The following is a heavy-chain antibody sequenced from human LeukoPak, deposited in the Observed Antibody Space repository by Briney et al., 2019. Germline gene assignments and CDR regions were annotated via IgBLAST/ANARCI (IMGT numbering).Heavy chain of an antibody. CDR2: VSAYDGST. CDR3: ARGGRDGMDV. Sequence: ASVKVSCKASGYSFTSYGITWGRRAPGQGLEWMGWVSAYDGSTNYAQKIRGRVTMTTDASKNTVYMELRSLRFDDTAVYYCARGGRDGMDVWGQGTTVTVSS. J-gene: IGHJ6*02. V-gene: IGHV1-18*01. D-gene: IGHD3-10*01. CDR1: GYSFTSYG.